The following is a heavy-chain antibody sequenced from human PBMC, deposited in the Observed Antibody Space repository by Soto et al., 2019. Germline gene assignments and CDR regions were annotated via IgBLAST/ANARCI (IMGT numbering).Heavy chain of an antibody. CDR1: GFTFSSYA. D-gene: IGHD3-22*01. V-gene: IGHV3-23*01. CDR3: AKDPGDSSGYYPNWFDP. Sequence: EVQLLESGGGLVQPGGSLRLSCAASGFTFSSYAMSWGRQAPGKGLEWVSAISGSGGSTYYADSVKGRFTISRDNSKNTLYLQMNSLRAEDTAVYYCAKDPGDSSGYYPNWFDPWGQGTLVTVSS. J-gene: IGHJ5*02. CDR2: ISGSGGST.